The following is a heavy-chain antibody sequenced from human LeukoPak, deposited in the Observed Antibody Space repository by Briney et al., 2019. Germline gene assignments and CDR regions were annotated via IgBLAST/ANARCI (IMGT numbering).Heavy chain of an antibody. V-gene: IGHV4-39*02. D-gene: IGHD3-16*02. J-gene: IGHJ4*02. Sequence: PSETLSLTCTVSGGSISSNGYYWAWIRQPPGRGLESLGTIYYTGATYYNPSLKSRLTVSVDTSRNHFSLKLTSVTAADTAVYYCASDLFPYGGLFASDWGQGTVVIVSS. CDR3: ASDLFPYGGLFASD. CDR1: GGSISSNGYY. CDR2: IYYTGAT.